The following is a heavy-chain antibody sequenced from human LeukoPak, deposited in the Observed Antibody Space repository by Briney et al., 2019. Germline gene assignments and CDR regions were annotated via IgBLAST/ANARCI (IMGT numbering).Heavy chain of an antibody. Sequence: SETLSLNATVSACTLNSNHWIWLRHPAGNGLIFIMRIYPSGIAEYTLSLKSRVTMSVDTSKNQFSLGLSSVTAADAAVYCCARDPGAYNHDWYFYLWGRGTLVTVSS. CDR3: ARDPGAYNHDWYFYL. D-gene: IGHD4-17*01. V-gene: IGHV4-4*07. J-gene: IGHJ2*01. CDR1: ACTLNSNH. CDR2: IYPSGIA.